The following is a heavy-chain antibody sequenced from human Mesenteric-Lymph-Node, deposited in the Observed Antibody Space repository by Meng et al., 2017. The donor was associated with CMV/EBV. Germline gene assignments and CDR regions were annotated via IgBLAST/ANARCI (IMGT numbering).Heavy chain of an antibody. Sequence: ASVKVSCKASGYTFTFYGISWVRQAPGQGLEWMGWISAYNGNTNYAQKLQGRVTMTTDTSTSTSYMDLRSLRSDDTAVYYCAREVIGYCSGGSCYPGGDYWGQGTLVTVSS. D-gene: IGHD2-15*01. J-gene: IGHJ4*02. CDR1: GYTFTFYG. CDR2: ISAYNGNT. V-gene: IGHV1-18*01. CDR3: AREVIGYCSGGSCYPGGDY.